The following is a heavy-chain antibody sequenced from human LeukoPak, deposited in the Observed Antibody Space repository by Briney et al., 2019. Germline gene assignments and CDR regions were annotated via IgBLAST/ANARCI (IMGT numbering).Heavy chain of an antibody. Sequence: GASVKVSCKASVYTFTSHGISWVRQAPGQGLEWMGWISAYNGNTNYAQKLQGRVTMTTDTSASTAYMGLRSLRSDDTAVYYCARPTSQTTGVRGVIITGVDYWGQGTLVTVSS. CDR3: ARPTSQTTGVRGVIITGVDY. J-gene: IGHJ4*02. CDR1: VYTFTSHG. CDR2: ISAYNGNT. D-gene: IGHD3-10*01. V-gene: IGHV1-18*01.